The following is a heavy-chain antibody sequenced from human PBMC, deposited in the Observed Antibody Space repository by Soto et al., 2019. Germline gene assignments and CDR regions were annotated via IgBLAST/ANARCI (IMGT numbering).Heavy chain of an antibody. V-gene: IGHV4-31*03. D-gene: IGHD3-22*01. CDR3: ARRDRSGFSDWLDT. CDR2: ISYSGST. CDR1: GASFSGGGYC. Sequence: PSETLSLTCTVAGASFSGGGYCWSWIRQHPGKGLEWMGYISYSGSTKYNPSLKSRLTISVDTSKNQFSLNLRSVTAADTAVYYCARRDRSGFSDWLDTWGQGTLVTVSS. J-gene: IGHJ5*02.